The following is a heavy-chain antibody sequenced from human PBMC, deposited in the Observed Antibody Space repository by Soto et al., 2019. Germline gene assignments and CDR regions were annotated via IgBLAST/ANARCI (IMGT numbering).Heavy chain of an antibody. CDR2: INHSGST. D-gene: IGHD2-2*01. Sequence: QVQLQQWGAGLLKPSETLSLTCAVYGGSFSGYYWSWIRQPPGKGLEWIGEINHSGSTNYNPSLKSRVXTSIDXXKNQFSLKLSSVTAADTAVYYCASSVVPAAGWFDPWGQGTLVTVSS. CDR1: GGSFSGYY. CDR3: ASSVVPAAGWFDP. J-gene: IGHJ5*02. V-gene: IGHV4-34*01.